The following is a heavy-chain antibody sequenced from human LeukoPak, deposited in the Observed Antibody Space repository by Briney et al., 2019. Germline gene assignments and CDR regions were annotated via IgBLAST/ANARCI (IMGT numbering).Heavy chain of an antibody. CDR2: IKQDGREK. CDR3: ARDMLFYSSSWADFYYYYYMDV. D-gene: IGHD6-13*01. CDR1: GFTFSSYW. Sequence: GGSLRLSCAASGFTFSSYWMSWVRQAPGKGLEWVANIKQDGREKYYVDSVNGRFTISRDNAKNSLYLQMNSLRAEDTAVYYCARDMLFYSSSWADFYYYYYMDVWGKGTTVTVSS. J-gene: IGHJ6*03. V-gene: IGHV3-7*01.